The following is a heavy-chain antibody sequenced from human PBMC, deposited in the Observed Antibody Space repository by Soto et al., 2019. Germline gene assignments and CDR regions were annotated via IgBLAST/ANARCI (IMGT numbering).Heavy chain of an antibody. Sequence: GASVKVSCKASGYTFTGYYIHWVRQAPGQGLEWMGWINPNGGDTNYAQKFQDWVIMTRDTSISTAYMELSSLRSEDPAVYYCARERGYSYNWFDPWGQGTLVTVSS. CDR1: GYTFTGYY. J-gene: IGHJ5*02. CDR2: INPNGGDT. D-gene: IGHD5-18*01. V-gene: IGHV1-2*04. CDR3: ARERGYSYNWFDP.